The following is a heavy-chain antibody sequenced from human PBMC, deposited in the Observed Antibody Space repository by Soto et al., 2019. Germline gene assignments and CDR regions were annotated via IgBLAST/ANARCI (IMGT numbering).Heavy chain of an antibody. D-gene: IGHD2-2*01. CDR2: ISSSSSYI. Sequence: GGSLRLSCAPSVFTFSSYSMNWVRQAPGKGLEWVSSISSSSSYIYYADSVKGRFTISRDNAKNSLYLQMNSLRAEDTAVYYCAREIIVVVPAARPTYYYYGMDVWGQGTTVTVSS. CDR3: AREIIVVVPAARPTYYYYGMDV. V-gene: IGHV3-21*01. J-gene: IGHJ6*02. CDR1: VFTFSSYS.